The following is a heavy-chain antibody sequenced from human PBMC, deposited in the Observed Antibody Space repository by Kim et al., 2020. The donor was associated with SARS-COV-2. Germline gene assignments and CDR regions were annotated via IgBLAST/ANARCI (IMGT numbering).Heavy chain of an antibody. V-gene: IGHV4-4*08. CDR3: ARPVYSSSWYGEYWYFDL. D-gene: IGHD6-13*01. Sequence: KSRDTISGDTSKNQFSLKLSSVTAADTAVYYCARPVYSSSWYGEYWYFDLWGRGTLVTVSS. J-gene: IGHJ2*01.